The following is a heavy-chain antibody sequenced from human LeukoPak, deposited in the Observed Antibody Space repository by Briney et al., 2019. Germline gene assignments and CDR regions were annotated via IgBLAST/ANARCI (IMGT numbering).Heavy chain of an antibody. V-gene: IGHV4-59*12. CDR3: ARGPFGWFGGQTLYGMDV. D-gene: IGHD3-10*01. CDR2: IYYGGST. Sequence: SETLSLTCTVSGGSISSYYWSWIRQPPGKGLEWIGYIYYGGSTNYNPSLKSRVTISVDTSKNQFSLKLSSVTAADTAVYYCARGPFGWFGGQTLYGMDVWGQGTTVTVSS. J-gene: IGHJ6*02. CDR1: GGSISSYY.